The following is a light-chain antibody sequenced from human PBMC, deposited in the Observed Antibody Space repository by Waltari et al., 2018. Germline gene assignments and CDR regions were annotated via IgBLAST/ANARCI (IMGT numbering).Light chain of an antibody. CDR2: EVS. CDR3: SSYTSTSALGL. CDR1: NSDIGDYNY. J-gene: IGLJ2*01. V-gene: IGLV2-14*01. Sequence: QSALTQPASVSGSPGQSITISCTGTNSDIGDYNYVSWYQQHPGKAPTLIIYEVSNRPSGLSYRFSGSKSGNTASLTISGLQAEDEADYYCSSYTSTSALGLFGGGTKLTVL.